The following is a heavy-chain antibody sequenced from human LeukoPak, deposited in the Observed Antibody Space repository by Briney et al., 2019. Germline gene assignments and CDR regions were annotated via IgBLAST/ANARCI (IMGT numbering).Heavy chain of an antibody. V-gene: IGHV4-39*07. J-gene: IGHJ6*03. Sequence: SETLSLTCTVSGGSISSSSYYWGWIRQPPGKGLEWIGSIHYSGSTYYNPSLKSRVTISVDTSKNQFSLKLSSVTAADTAVYYSTGGPYYYMDVWGKGTTVTVSS. CDR1: GGSISSSSYY. CDR2: IHYSGST. CDR3: TGGPYYYMDV. D-gene: IGHD3-16*01.